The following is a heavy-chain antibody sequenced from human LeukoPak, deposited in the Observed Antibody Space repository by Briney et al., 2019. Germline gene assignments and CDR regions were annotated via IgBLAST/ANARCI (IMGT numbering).Heavy chain of an antibody. V-gene: IGHV3-7*01. D-gene: IGHD1-26*01. Sequence: GGSLRLSCAASGFSFSSHWMNWVRQAPGKGLEWVANMKKVGSERYYVDSVKGRFTISRDNAKNSLYLQMNSLRAEDTAVYYCARDSRVPSSIFGIHYHYLDVWGKGTTVTVSS. CDR1: GFSFSSHW. CDR2: MKKVGSER. CDR3: ARDSRVPSSIFGIHYHYLDV. J-gene: IGHJ6*04.